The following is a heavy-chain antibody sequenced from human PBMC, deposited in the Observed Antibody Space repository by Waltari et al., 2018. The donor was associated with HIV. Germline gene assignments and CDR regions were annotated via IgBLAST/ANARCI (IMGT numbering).Heavy chain of an antibody. CDR2: SENKANNDTT. D-gene: IGHD3-10*01. CDR3: ARVGRSTGGGNY. CDR1: GFSFSDHY. V-gene: IGHV3-72*01. J-gene: IGHJ4*02. Sequence: EVQLVESGGGLVQPGGSLRLSCAASGFSFSDHYMDWVRQASGQGLEWVGRSENKANNDTTEYAASLKGRFTISRDDSCNSLYLQMNSLKTEDTAVYYCARVGRSTGGGNYWGQGTLVTVSS.